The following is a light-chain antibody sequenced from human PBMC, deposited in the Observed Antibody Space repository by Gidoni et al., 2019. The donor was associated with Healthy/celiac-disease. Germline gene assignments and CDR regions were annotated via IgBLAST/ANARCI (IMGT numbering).Light chain of an antibody. CDR2: AAS. Sequence: IQMTQSPSSLSASVGDRVTITCRASQSISSYLNWYQQKPGNAPKLLIYAASSLQSGVPSRFSGSGSGTDFTLTISSLQPEDFATYYCQQSYSTPPFFGQGTKLEIK. CDR1: QSISSY. J-gene: IGKJ2*01. V-gene: IGKV1-39*01. CDR3: QQSYSTPPF.